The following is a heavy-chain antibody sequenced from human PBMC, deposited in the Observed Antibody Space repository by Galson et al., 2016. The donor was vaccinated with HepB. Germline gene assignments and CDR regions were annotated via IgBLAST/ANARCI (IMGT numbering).Heavy chain of an antibody. V-gene: IGHV1-18*01. CDR2: ISPYNGNS. CDR3: ARGKVPSSPHN. Sequence: VTVSGKEGGDRVRSYGISWMRQAPGQGLEWMGWISPYNGNSNYAQKFQGRVTLTTDTSTDTAFMELRRLKPDDPAVYYCARGKVPSSPHNWGQGTMVTVSS. J-gene: IGHJ3*01. D-gene: IGHD6-13*01. CDR1: GDRVRSYG.